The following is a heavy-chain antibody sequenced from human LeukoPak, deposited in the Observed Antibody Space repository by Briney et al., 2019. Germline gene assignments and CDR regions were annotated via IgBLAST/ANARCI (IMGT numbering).Heavy chain of an antibody. CDR1: GGTFSSYA. V-gene: IGHV1-69*05. J-gene: IGHJ4*02. Sequence: GSSVKVSCKASGGTFSSYAISWVRQAPGQGLEWMGGIIPIFGTANYAQKFQGRVTITTDEFTNTAYMELSSLRSEDTAVYYCARGDSSGAPIVYWGQGTLVTVSS. CDR2: IIPIFGTA. CDR3: ARGDSSGAPIVY. D-gene: IGHD3-22*01.